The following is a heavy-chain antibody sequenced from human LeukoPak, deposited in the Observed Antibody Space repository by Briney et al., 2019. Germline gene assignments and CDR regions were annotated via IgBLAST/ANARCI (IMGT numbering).Heavy chain of an antibody. CDR2: ISYDAKSN. V-gene: IGHV3-30*03. CDR1: EFTFSSYG. D-gene: IGHD1-26*01. Sequence: GGSLRLSCAASEFTFSSYGMHWVRQVPGKGLEWVAVISYDAKSNYHVDSVKGRFTISRDNSKNTLYLQMNSLRAEDTAVYYCAREGTWSYYYDYWGQGTLVTVSS. J-gene: IGHJ4*02. CDR3: AREGTWSYYYDY.